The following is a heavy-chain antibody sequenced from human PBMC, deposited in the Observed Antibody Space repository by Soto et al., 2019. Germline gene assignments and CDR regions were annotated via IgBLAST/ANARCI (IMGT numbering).Heavy chain of an antibody. CDR3: ARGYRSYDSSGYYYHTHLHPLDY. CDR2: INHSGST. J-gene: IGHJ4*02. D-gene: IGHD3-22*01. V-gene: IGHV4-34*01. Sequence: QVQLQQWGAGLLKPSETLSLTCAVYGGSFSGYYWSWIRQPPGKGLEWIGEINHSGSTNYNPSLKSRVTISVDTSKNQLSLKLSSVTAADTAVYYCARGYRSYDSSGYYYHTHLHPLDYWGQGTLVTVSS. CDR1: GGSFSGYY.